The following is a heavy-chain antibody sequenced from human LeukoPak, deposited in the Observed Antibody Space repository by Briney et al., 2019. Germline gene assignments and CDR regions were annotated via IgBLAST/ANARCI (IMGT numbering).Heavy chain of an antibody. Sequence: ASVKVSCKASGYTFTSYGISWVRQAPGQGLEWMGWISAYNGNTNYAQKLQGRVTMTMDPSISTAYMELSSLRSEDTAVYYCATHSSSWYDHDAFDIWGQGTMVTVSS. CDR2: ISAYNGNT. J-gene: IGHJ3*02. V-gene: IGHV1-18*01. D-gene: IGHD6-13*01. CDR1: GYTFTSYG. CDR3: ATHSSSWYDHDAFDI.